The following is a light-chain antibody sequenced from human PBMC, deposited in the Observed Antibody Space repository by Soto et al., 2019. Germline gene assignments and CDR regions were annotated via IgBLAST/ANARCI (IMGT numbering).Light chain of an antibody. CDR3: QQYGTSGT. CDR1: QRVSSNY. V-gene: IGKV3-20*01. CDR2: GAS. Sequence: ELVLTQSPGTLSLSPGERATLSCRASQRVSSNYLAWYQQKPGQAPRLLIYGASSRATGIPDRFSGSGSGTDFTLTISRLEPEDFAVYYCQQYGTSGTFGGGTKVEIK. J-gene: IGKJ4*01.